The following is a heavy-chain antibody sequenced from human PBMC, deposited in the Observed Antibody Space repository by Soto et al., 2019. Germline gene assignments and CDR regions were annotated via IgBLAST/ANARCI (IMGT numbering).Heavy chain of an antibody. CDR1: GGSISSGGYS. Sequence: QLQLQESGSGLVKPSQTLSLTCAVSGGSISSGGYSWSWIRQPPGKGLEWIGYIYHSGSTYYNPSLKSRVTISVDRSKNQFALKLSSVTAADTAVYYCARGGDFWSGNRPDYWGQGTLVTVSS. V-gene: IGHV4-30-2*01. J-gene: IGHJ4*02. CDR3: ARGGDFWSGNRPDY. CDR2: IYHSGST. D-gene: IGHD3-3*01.